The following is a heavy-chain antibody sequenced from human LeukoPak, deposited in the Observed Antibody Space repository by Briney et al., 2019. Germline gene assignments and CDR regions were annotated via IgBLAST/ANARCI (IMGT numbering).Heavy chain of an antibody. D-gene: IGHD3-10*01. Sequence: SETLSLTCTVSGGSIRSSYYYWGWIRQPPGKGLEWIGSIYDSGSTYYNPSLKSRVTISVDTSKNQFSLKLNSVTAADTAVYYCARKENVYYYFDYWGQGTLVTVSS. CDR2: IYDSGST. J-gene: IGHJ4*02. CDR1: GGSIRSSYYY. V-gene: IGHV4-39*01. CDR3: ARKENVYYYFDY.